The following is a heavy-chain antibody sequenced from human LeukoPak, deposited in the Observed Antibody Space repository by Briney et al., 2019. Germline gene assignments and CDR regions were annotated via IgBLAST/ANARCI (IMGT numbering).Heavy chain of an antibody. CDR1: GFTFSSYW. CDR2: ISSSSSYI. J-gene: IGHJ3*02. D-gene: IGHD2-21*01. CDR3: ARVADRTHAFDI. Sequence: GGSLRLSCAASGFTFSSYWMSWVRQAPGKGLEWVSSISSSSSYIYYADSVKGRFTISRDNAKNSLYLQMNSLRAEDTAVYYCARVADRTHAFDIWGQGTMVTVSS. V-gene: IGHV3-21*01.